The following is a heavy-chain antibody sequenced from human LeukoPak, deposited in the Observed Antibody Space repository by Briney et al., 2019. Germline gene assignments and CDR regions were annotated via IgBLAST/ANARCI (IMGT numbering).Heavy chain of an antibody. CDR1: GGSISSYY. V-gene: IGHV4-59*08. CDR2: IYYSGST. J-gene: IGHJ3*02. CDR3: ARYPDYYDSSGYYYAEKRGAFDI. D-gene: IGHD3-22*01. Sequence: SETLSLTCTVSGGSISSYYWSWIRQPPGKGLEWIGYIYYSGSTNYNPSLKSRVTISVDTSKNQFSLKLSFVTAADTAVYYCARYPDYYDSSGYYYAEKRGAFDIWSQGTMVTVSS.